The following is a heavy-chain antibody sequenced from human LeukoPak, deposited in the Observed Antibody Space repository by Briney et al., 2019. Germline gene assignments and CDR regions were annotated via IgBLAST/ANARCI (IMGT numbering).Heavy chain of an antibody. Sequence: PGGSLRLSCAASGFTLSSYWMHWVRQAPGKGRVWVSHMKSGGSATSYAHSVKGRFTISRDITKNTLYLQMSSLRAEDTAVYFGARDGLSTKPFDYWGQGTLVTVSS. CDR2: MKSGGSAT. CDR3: ARDGLSTKPFDY. CDR1: GFTLSSYW. J-gene: IGHJ4*02. D-gene: IGHD5/OR15-5a*01. V-gene: IGHV3-74*01.